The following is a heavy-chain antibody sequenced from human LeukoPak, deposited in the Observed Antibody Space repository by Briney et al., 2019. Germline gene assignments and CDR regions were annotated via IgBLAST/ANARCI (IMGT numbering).Heavy chain of an antibody. V-gene: IGHV4-61*02. D-gene: IGHD6-6*01. J-gene: IGHJ4*02. CDR1: GGSISSSSYY. CDR2: VYTSGST. CDR3: ARNVYSSSVLDY. Sequence: SETLSLTCTVSGGSISSSSYYWSWIRQPAGKGLEWIGRVYTSGSTNYNPSLKSRVTISVDTSKNQFSLKLSSVTAADTAVYYCARNVYSSSVLDYWGQGTLVTVSS.